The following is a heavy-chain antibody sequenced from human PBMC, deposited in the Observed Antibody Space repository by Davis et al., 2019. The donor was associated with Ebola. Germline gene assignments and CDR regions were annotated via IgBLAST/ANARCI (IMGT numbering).Heavy chain of an antibody. CDR3: ARRLYYYGMDL. J-gene: IGHJ6*02. CDR2: IYYSGST. V-gene: IGHV4-59*01. Sequence: GSLRLSCKVSGFTFTNAWMSWVRQAPGKGLEWIGYIYYSGSTNYNPSLKSRVTISLDTSKNQFSLKLSSVTAADTAVYYCARRLYYYGMDLWGQGTTVTVSS. CDR1: GFTFTNAW.